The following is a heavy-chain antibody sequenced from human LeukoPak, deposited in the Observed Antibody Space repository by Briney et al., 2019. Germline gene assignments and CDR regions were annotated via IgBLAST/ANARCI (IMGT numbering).Heavy chain of an antibody. CDR1: GFPFSSYG. CDR3: AKLNPQSDY. CDR2: ITGSGGST. D-gene: IGHD1-14*01. J-gene: IGHJ4*02. V-gene: IGHV3-23*01. Sequence: GGSLRLSCAASGFPFSSYGMSWVRQAPGKGLEWVSSITGSGGSTYYADSVKGRFIVSRDNSKNTLYLQMNSLRAEDTALYYCAKLNPQSDYWGQGTRVIV.